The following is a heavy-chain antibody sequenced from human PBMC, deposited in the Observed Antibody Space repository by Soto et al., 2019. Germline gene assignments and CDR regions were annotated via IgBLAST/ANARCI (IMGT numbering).Heavy chain of an antibody. CDR1: GFTFSSYA. D-gene: IGHD2-15*01. V-gene: IGHV3-23*01. CDR2: ISGSGGST. CDR3: AKAPVWKKLLKDCSGGSCYFYFQH. J-gene: IGHJ1*01. Sequence: GGSLRLSCAASGFTFSSYAMSWVRQAPGKGLEWVSAISGSGGSTYYADSVKGRFTISRDNSKNTLYLQMNSLRAGETAVYYCAKAPVWKKLLKDCSGGSCYFYFQHWGQGTLVTVSS.